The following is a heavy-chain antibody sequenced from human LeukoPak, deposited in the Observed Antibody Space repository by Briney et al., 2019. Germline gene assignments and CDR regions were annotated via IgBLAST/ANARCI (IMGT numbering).Heavy chain of an antibody. CDR1: GASISSHY. Sequence: PSETLSLTCTVSGASISSHYWSWIRQPPGKGLEWIGYISYSGTTKYNASLKSRVTISADTSKSHFSLNLSSVTAADTAVYYCARELELRSEGSFDYWGQGALVTVSS. CDR2: ISYSGTT. D-gene: IGHD1-7*01. V-gene: IGHV4-59*11. J-gene: IGHJ4*02. CDR3: ARELELRSEGSFDY.